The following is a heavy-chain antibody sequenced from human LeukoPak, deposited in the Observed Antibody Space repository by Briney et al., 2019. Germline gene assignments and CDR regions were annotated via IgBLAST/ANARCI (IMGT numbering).Heavy chain of an antibody. Sequence: RSGGSLRLSCVVSGFTFSSYWMSWVRQAPGKGLEWVANIKQDGSEKYYVDSVKGRFTISRDNAKNSLYLQMNSLRAEDTAVYYCARVLEAAAFDYWGQGTLVTVSS. J-gene: IGHJ4*02. CDR2: IKQDGSEK. CDR1: GFTFSSYW. CDR3: ARVLEAAAFDY. V-gene: IGHV3-7*01. D-gene: IGHD6-13*01.